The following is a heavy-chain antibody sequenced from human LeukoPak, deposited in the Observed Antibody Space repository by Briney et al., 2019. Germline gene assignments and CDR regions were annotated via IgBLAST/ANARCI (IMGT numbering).Heavy chain of an antibody. CDR3: ARSNELWSPYYFDY. D-gene: IGHD3-10*01. Sequence: PETLSLTCTVSGYSISSGYYWGWIRQPPGKGLEWIGSIFHSGSIYYNLSLKSRVTMSVDTSKNQFSLRLSSVTAADTAVYYCARSNELWSPYYFDYWGQGTLVTVSS. V-gene: IGHV4-38-2*02. J-gene: IGHJ4*02. CDR1: GYSISSGYY. CDR2: IFHSGSI.